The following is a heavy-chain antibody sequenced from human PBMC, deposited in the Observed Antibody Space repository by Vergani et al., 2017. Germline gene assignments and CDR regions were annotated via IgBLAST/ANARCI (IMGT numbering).Heavy chain of an antibody. CDR3: ASGDSDWNFDY. J-gene: IGHJ4*02. D-gene: IGHD2-21*02. CDR1: GGSISPYY. V-gene: IGHV4-59*01. Sequence: QVQLQESGPGLVKPSETLSLTCAVSGGSISPYYWSWIRQPPGKGLEWIVYIYYSGNTNYNPSLKFRVTISVDTAKNQFSLKLSSVTAAATAVYYCASGDSDWNFDYWGQGTLVTVSS. CDR2: IYYSGNT.